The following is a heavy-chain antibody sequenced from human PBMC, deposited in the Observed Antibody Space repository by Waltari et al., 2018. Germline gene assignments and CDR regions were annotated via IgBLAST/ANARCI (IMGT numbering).Heavy chain of an antibody. Sequence: QVQLVESGGGVVQPGRSLRLSCAASGFTFSSFGMHGVRQAPGKGLEWVAVIWYDGSNKYYADSVKGRFTISRDNSKNTLYLQMNSLRAEDTAVYYCARETYYYDSSGYYYFDYWGQGTLVTVSS. CDR1: GFTFSSFG. D-gene: IGHD3-22*01. V-gene: IGHV3-33*01. CDR2: IWYDGSNK. J-gene: IGHJ4*02. CDR3: ARETYYYDSSGYYYFDY.